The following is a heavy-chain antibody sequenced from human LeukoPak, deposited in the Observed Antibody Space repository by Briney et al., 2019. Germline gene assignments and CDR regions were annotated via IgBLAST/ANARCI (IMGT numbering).Heavy chain of an antibody. CDR1: GFTFSSYG. V-gene: IGHV3-NL1*01. Sequence: GGSLRLSCAASGFTFSSYGMHWVRQAPGKGLEWVSVIYSGGSTYYADSVKGRFTISRDNSKNTLYLQMNSLRAEDTAVYYCASKIGGSGWYYFDYWGQGTLVTVSS. CDR3: ASKIGGSGWYYFDY. D-gene: IGHD6-19*01. CDR2: IYSGGST. J-gene: IGHJ4*02.